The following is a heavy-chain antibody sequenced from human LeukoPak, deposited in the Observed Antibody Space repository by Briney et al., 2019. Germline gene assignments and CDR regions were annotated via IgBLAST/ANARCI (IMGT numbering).Heavy chain of an antibody. CDR2: INHSGST. Sequence: SETLSLTCAVYGGSFSGYYWSWIRQPPGKGLEWIGEINHSGSTNYNPSLKSRVTISVDTSKNQFSLKLGSVTAADTAVYYCARGRGAARTFDYWGQGTLVTVSS. CDR1: GGSFSGYY. J-gene: IGHJ4*02. D-gene: IGHD6-6*01. CDR3: ARGRGAARTFDY. V-gene: IGHV4-34*01.